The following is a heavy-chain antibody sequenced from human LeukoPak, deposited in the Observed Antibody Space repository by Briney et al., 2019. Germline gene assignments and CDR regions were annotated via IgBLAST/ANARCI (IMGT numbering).Heavy chain of an antibody. CDR3: ATSGWYGYYYFDY. CDR1: GFTFSDYY. Sequence: GGSLRLSCAASGFTFSDYYMSWIRQAPGKGLEWVSYISSSGSTIYYADSVKGRFTISRDNAKNSLYLQMNSLRAGDTAVYYCATSGWYGYYYFDYWGQGTLVTVSS. V-gene: IGHV3-11*04. J-gene: IGHJ4*02. D-gene: IGHD6-19*01. CDR2: ISSSGSTI.